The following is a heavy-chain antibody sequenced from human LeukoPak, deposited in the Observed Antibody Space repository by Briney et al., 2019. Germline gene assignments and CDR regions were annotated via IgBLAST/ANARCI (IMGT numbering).Heavy chain of an antibody. CDR3: AMTKWGATPYFDY. CDR2: ISSSSSYI. D-gene: IGHD1-26*01. V-gene: IGHV3-21*01. CDR1: GFTFSSYS. Sequence: GGSLRLSCAASGFTFSSYSMNWVRQTPGKGLEWVSSISSSSSYIYYADSVKGRFTISRDNAKNSLYLQMNSLRAEDTAVYYCAMTKWGATPYFDYWGRGTLVTVSS. J-gene: IGHJ4*02.